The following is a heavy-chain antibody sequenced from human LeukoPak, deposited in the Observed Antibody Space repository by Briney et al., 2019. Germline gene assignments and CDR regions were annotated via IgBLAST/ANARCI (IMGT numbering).Heavy chain of an antibody. V-gene: IGHV1-2*02. Sequence: ASVKVSCKASGYTFTGYYMHWVRQAPGQGLEWMGWINPNSGGTNYAQKFQGRVTMTRDTSISTAYMELSRLRSDDTAVYYCAREWGLGYGGNSGDAFDYWGQGTLVTVSS. D-gene: IGHD4-23*01. CDR2: INPNSGGT. CDR1: GYTFTGYY. J-gene: IGHJ4*02. CDR3: AREWGLGYGGNSGDAFDY.